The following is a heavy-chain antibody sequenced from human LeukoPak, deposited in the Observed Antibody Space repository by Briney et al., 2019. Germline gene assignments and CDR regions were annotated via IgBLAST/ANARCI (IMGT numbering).Heavy chain of an antibody. CDR1: GFTFSSYW. V-gene: IGHV3-7*01. D-gene: IGHD3-9*01. J-gene: IGHJ5*02. CDR2: IKQDGSEK. Sequence: GGSLRLSCAASGFTFSSYWMSWVRQAPGKGLEWVANIKQDGSEKYYVDSVKGRFTISRDNAKNSLYLQMNSLRAEDTAVYYWARGNFDWLFYWFDPWGQGTLVTVSS. CDR3: ARGNFDWLFYWFDP.